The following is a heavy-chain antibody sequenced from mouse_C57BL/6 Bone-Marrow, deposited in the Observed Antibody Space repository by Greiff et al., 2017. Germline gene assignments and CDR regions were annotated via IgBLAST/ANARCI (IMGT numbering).Heavy chain of an antibody. CDR3: NSAYYRTWFAY. V-gene: IGHV1-15*01. CDR1: GYTFTDYE. D-gene: IGHD2-12*01. CDR2: IDPETGGT. J-gene: IGHJ3*01. Sequence: QVQLQQSGAELVRPGASVTLSCKASGYTFTDYEMHWVKQTPVHGLEWIGAIDPETGGTAYNQKFKGKAILTADKSSSTAYMELRSLTSEDSADYYCNSAYYRTWFAYWGQGTLVTVSA.